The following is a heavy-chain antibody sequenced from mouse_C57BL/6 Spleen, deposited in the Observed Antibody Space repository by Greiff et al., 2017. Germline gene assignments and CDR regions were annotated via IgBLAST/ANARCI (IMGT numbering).Heavy chain of an antibody. CDR3: ARAYYSNNYYAMDY. CDR1: GYTFTSYW. J-gene: IGHJ4*01. D-gene: IGHD2-5*01. V-gene: IGHV1-82*01. Sequence: QVQLQQPGAELVKPGASVKLSCKASGYTFTSYWMQWVKQRPGQGLEWIGRIYPGDGDTNYNGKFKGKATLTADKSSSTAYMQLSSLTSEDSAVYFCARAYYSNNYYAMDYWGQGTSVTVSS. CDR2: IYPGDGDT.